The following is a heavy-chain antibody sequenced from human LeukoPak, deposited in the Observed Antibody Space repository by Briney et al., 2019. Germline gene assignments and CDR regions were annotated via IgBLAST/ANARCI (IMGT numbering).Heavy chain of an antibody. D-gene: IGHD3-22*01. CDR1: GYTFTGYY. CDR3: ARATITLPPLITMIVVAPPGGYYGMDV. CDR2: INPNSGGT. V-gene: IGHV1-2*02. J-gene: IGHJ6*02. Sequence: GSVKVSCKASGYTFTGYYMHWVRQAPGQGLEWMGWINPNSGGTNYAQKFQGRVTMTRDTSISTAYMELSRLRSDDTAVYYCARATITLPPLITMIVVAPPGGYYGMDVWGQGTTVTVSS.